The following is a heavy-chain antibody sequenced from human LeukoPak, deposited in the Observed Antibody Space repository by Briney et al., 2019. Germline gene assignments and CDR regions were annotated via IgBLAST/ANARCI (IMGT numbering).Heavy chain of an antibody. CDR3: ARVREGQVFWFDP. Sequence: GASVKVSCKASGYTFTSYDINWVRQATGQGLEWMGWMNPNSGNTGYAQKFQGRVTITRNTSISTAYMELSSLRSEDTAVYYCARVREGQVFWFDPWGQGTLVTVSS. D-gene: IGHD1-26*01. J-gene: IGHJ5*02. CDR2: MNPNSGNT. CDR1: GYTFTSYD. V-gene: IGHV1-8*03.